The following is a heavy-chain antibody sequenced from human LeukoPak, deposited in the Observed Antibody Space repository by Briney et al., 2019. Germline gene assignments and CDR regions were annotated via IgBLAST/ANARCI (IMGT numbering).Heavy chain of an antibody. CDR3: AREGDYYDSSDAFDI. J-gene: IGHJ3*02. Sequence: GGSLRLSCAASGFTFSSYWMSWVRQAPGKGLEWVANIKQDGSEKYYVDSVKGRFTISRDNAKNSLYLQMNSLRAEDTAVYYCAREGDYYDSSDAFDIWGQGTLVTVSS. D-gene: IGHD3-22*01. CDR1: GFTFSSYW. V-gene: IGHV3-7*01. CDR2: IKQDGSEK.